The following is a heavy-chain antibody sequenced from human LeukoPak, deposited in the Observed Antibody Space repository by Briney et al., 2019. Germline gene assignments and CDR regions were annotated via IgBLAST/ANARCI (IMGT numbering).Heavy chain of an antibody. CDR1: GFTFSSYS. Sequence: GGSLRLSCAASGFTFSSYSMNWVRQAPGKGLEWVSSISCSSNYIYYADSVKGRFTISRDNAKNSLYLQMNSLRAEDTAVYYCARRAGAYSHPYDYWGQGTLVTVSS. CDR2: ISCSSNYI. V-gene: IGHV3-21*04. CDR3: ARRAGAYSHPYDY. D-gene: IGHD4/OR15-4a*01. J-gene: IGHJ4*02.